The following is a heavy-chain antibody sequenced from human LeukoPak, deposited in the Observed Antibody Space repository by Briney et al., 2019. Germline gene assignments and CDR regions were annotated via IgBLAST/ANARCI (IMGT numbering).Heavy chain of an antibody. CDR3: AKVQTLDYGDAFDI. V-gene: IGHV3-21*04. Sequence: PGGSLRLSCAASGFTFSSYTMNWVRQAPGKGLEWVSSISGSGSDIYYADSMKGRFTISRDNAKNSLYLQMNSLRAEDTALYYCAKVQTLDYGDAFDIWGQGTMVTVSS. J-gene: IGHJ3*02. CDR2: ISGSGSDI. CDR1: GFTFSSYT. D-gene: IGHD4-17*01.